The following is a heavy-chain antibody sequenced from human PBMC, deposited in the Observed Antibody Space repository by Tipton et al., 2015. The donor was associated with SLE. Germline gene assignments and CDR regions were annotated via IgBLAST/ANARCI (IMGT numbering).Heavy chain of an antibody. V-gene: IGHV4-39*07. CDR2: IYYSGST. Sequence: TLSLTCTVSGGSISSSSYYWDWIRQPPGKGLEWIGSIYYSGSTYYNPSLKSRVTISVDTSKNQFSLKLSSVTAADTAVYYCARGRGAFDIWGQGTMVTVSS. CDR1: GGSISSSSYY. J-gene: IGHJ3*02. CDR3: ARGRGAFDI.